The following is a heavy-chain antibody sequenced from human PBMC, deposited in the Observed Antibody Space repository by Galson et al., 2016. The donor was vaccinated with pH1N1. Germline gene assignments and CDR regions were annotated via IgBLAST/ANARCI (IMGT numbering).Heavy chain of an antibody. J-gene: IGHJ4*02. V-gene: IGHV6-1*01. CDR2: TYYRSKWNN. CDR1: GDSVSSNSSA. Sequence: CAISGDSVSSNSSAWNWIRQSPSRGLEWLGRTYYRSKWNNDYAEAVKSRITINPDTSKNQFSLQLNPVTPEDTAVYYCASDGIAAAGIRRDQYYFDYWGQGTPVTVSS. CDR3: ASDGIAAAGIRRDQYYFDY. D-gene: IGHD6-13*01.